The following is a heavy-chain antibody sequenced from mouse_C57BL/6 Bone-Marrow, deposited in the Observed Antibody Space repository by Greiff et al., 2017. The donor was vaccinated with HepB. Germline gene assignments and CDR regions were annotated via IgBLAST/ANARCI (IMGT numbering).Heavy chain of an antibody. CDR2: INPNNGGT. J-gene: IGHJ2*01. V-gene: IGHV1-18*01. CDR1: GYTFTDYN. Sequence: DVQLQESGPELVKPGASVKIPCKASGYTFTDYNMDWVKQSHGKSLEWIGDINPNNGGTIYNQKFKGKATLTVDKSSSTAYMELRSLTSEDTAVYYCARRIYYGIHFDYWGQGTTLTVSS. CDR3: ARRIYYGIHFDY. D-gene: IGHD2-1*01.